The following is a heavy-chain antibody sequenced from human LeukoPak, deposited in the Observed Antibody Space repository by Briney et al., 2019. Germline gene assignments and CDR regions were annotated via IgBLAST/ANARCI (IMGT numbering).Heavy chain of an antibody. J-gene: IGHJ4*02. CDR3: APDEGGDYVGLDH. V-gene: IGHV3-30*03. Sequence: GGSLRLSCAASGFTFSNYVILWVRQAPGKGREGLAQISYDGSHKYYADSVKGRFTISRDNSKNTLYLQMSSLRTEDTAVYYCAPDEGGDYVGLDHWGQGTLVTVSS. D-gene: IGHD4-17*01. CDR1: GFTFSNYV. CDR2: ISYDGSHK.